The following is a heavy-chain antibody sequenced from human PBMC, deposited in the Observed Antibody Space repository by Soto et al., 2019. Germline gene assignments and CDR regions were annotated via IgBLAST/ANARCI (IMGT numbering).Heavy chain of an antibody. J-gene: IGHJ3*02. CDR3: SRESRVFES. Sequence: ASVKVSCKASGYSFTSYYVHWVRQAPGQGLEWMGVINPSGATTTYAQKFQGRVTMTRDTSTSTVYMELSSLRSEDTALYYCSRESRVFESWGQGTMVTVSS. CDR2: INPSGATT. V-gene: IGHV1-46*03. CDR1: GYSFTSYY.